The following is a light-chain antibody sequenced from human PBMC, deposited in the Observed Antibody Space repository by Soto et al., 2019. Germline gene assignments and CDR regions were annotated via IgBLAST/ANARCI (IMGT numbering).Light chain of an antibody. V-gene: IGKV1-5*01. CDR1: QNVNNW. J-gene: IGKJ1*01. CDR3: QQYNTYWT. CDR2: DAS. Sequence: DIPMTQFPSALSASVGDRVTITCRASQNVNNWLAWYQHKPGKAPQLLIYDASVLETGVPSRFSGSGSGTEFTLAISGLQSDDFATYYCQQYNTYWTFGPGTKVEVK.